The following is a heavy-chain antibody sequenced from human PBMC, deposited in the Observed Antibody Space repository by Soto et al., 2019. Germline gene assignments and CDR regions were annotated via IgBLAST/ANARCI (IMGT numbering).Heavy chain of an antibody. CDR2: ISGSGSSA. J-gene: IGHJ6*02. Sequence: GGSLRLSCAASGFTISNYAMNWVRQAPGKGLEWVSIISGSGSSAYYADSVKGRFTISRDNSKNTLYLQMKSLRAEDTAVYYCAKDGGFLTHNMDVWGQGTTVTVSS. V-gene: IGHV3-23*01. CDR1: GFTISNYA. D-gene: IGHD3-3*01. CDR3: AKDGGFLTHNMDV.